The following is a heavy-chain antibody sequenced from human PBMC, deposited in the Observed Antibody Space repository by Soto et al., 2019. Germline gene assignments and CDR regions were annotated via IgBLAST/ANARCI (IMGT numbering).Heavy chain of an antibody. CDR1: GGSISSSSYY. CDR2: IYYSGST. J-gene: IGHJ4*02. CDR3: ARQRRDFDY. Sequence: PSETLSLTCTVSGGSISSSSYYWGWIRQPPGKGLEWIGSIYYSGSTYYNPSLKSRVTISVDTSKNQFSLNLNSVTAADTAVYYCARQRRDFDYWGQGSLVTVSS. V-gene: IGHV4-39*01.